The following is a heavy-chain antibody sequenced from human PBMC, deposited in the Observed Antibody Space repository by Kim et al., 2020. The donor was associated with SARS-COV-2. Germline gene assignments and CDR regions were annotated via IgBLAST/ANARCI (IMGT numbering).Heavy chain of an antibody. Sequence: GGSLRLSCAASGFTFSSYAMSWVRQAPGKGLEWVSAISGSGGSTYYADSVKGRFTISRDNSKNTLYLQMNSLRAEDTAVYYCAKDQGFIVVVPLGAFDIWGQGTMVTVSS. V-gene: IGHV3-23*01. CDR1: GFTFSSYA. CDR3: AKDQGFIVVVPLGAFDI. J-gene: IGHJ3*02. D-gene: IGHD2-2*01. CDR2: ISGSGGST.